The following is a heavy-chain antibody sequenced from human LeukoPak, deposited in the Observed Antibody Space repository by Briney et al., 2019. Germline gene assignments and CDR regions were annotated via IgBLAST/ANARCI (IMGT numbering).Heavy chain of an antibody. Sequence: GGSLRLSCAASGFTVISNYVSWVRQAPGKGLEWVSVIYSGGDTYYADSVKGRFTLSRDNSKNLLYLQMNSLRAEDTAVYYCARGGAARSAGHWGQGTLVTVSS. D-gene: IGHD6-6*01. CDR2: IYSGGDT. V-gene: IGHV3-53*01. J-gene: IGHJ4*02. CDR1: GFTVISNY. CDR3: ARGGAARSAGH.